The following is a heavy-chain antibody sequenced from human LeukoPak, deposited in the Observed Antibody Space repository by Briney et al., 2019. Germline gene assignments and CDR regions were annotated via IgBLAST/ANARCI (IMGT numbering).Heavy chain of an antibody. CDR1: GYTFTSYY. V-gene: IGHV1-46*01. CDR2: INPSGGST. J-gene: IGHJ5*02. CDR3: ARALGGYCSGGSCRNWFDP. D-gene: IGHD2-15*01. Sequence: ASVKVSCKASGYTFTSYYMHWVRQAPGQGLEWMGIINPSGGSTSYAQKFQGRVTMTRDTSTSTVYMELSSLRSEDTAVYYCARALGGYCSGGSCRNWFDPWGQGTLVTVSS.